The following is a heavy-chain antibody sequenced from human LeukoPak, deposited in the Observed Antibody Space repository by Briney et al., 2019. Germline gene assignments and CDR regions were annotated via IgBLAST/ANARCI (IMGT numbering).Heavy chain of an antibody. CDR3: ATEPIAAAAKGNAFDI. CDR2: INPNSGGT. J-gene: IGHJ3*02. D-gene: IGHD6-13*01. Sequence: ASVKVSCKASGYTFTGYYMHWVRQAPGQGLEWMGWINPNSGGTNYAQKFQGRVTMTRDTSISTAYMELSSLRSEDTAVYYCATEPIAAAAKGNAFDIWGQGTMVTVSS. V-gene: IGHV1-2*02. CDR1: GYTFTGYY.